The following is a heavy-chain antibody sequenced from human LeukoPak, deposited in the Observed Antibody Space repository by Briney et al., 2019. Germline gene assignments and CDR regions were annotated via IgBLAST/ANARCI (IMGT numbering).Heavy chain of an antibody. V-gene: IGHV1-69*04. CDR1: GYTFTGYY. J-gene: IGHJ6*02. CDR2: IIPIFGIA. CDR3: ARDSTRYYDFWSDYYYYGMDV. Sequence: ASVKVSCKASGYTFTGYYMHWVRQAPGQGLEWMGRIIPIFGIANYAQKFQGRVTIIADKSTSTAYMELSSLRSEDTAVYYCARDSTRYYDFWSDYYYYGMDVWGQGTTVTVSS. D-gene: IGHD3-3*01.